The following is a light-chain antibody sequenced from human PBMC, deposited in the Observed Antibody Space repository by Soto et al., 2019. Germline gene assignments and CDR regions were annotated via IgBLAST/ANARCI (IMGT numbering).Light chain of an antibody. Sequence: DIQMTQSPSSLSASVGDRVTITCRATQGIQNYLAWYQQRPGQVPRLLIYHASTLQSGVPSRFGGSGSGADFTLTISSLQPEDVANYYCQNYYSAVFTFGPGTKVDIK. CDR3: QNYYSAVFT. J-gene: IGKJ3*01. V-gene: IGKV1-27*01. CDR2: HAS. CDR1: QGIQNY.